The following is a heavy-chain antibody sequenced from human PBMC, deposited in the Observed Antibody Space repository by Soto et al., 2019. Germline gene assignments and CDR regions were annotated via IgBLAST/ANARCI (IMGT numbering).Heavy chain of an antibody. D-gene: IGHD4-4*01. CDR3: TSTGYSKYGAGVDV. J-gene: IGHJ6*02. CDR1: GFTFSVYW. V-gene: IGHV3-74*01. Sequence: EVQLVESGGGLVQPGGSLRLSCAASGFTFSVYWMHWVRQAPGKGLVWVSRIDSDGSTTSYADSVKGRCTISRDNAKSTLYLQMNSLGAEETAVYYCTSTGYSKYGAGVDVWGQGTMVTVSS. CDR2: IDSDGSTT.